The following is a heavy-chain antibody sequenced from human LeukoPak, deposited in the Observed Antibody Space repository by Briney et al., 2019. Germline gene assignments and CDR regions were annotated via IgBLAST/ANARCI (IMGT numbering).Heavy chain of an antibody. J-gene: IGHJ3*02. D-gene: IGHD4-17*01. Sequence: PGGSLRLSCAASGFTFSSYSMNWVHQAPGKGLEWVSYISSSSSTIYYADSVKGRFTISRDNSKNTLYLQMNSLRAEDTAVYYCVLTHRVTTVNYNAFDIWGQGTMVTVSS. CDR3: VLTHRVTTVNYNAFDI. CDR1: GFTFSSYS. V-gene: IGHV3-48*01. CDR2: ISSSSSTI.